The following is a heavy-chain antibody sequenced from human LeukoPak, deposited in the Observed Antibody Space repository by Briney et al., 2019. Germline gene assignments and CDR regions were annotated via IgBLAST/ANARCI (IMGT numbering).Heavy chain of an antibody. V-gene: IGHV1-24*01. CDR2: FDPEDGET. CDR1: GYTLTELS. Sequence: GASVKVSCKVSGYTLTELSMHWVRQAPGKGLEWMGGFDPEDGETIYAQKFQGRVTMTEDTSTDTAYMELSSLRSEDTAVYYCARGEFLQGVVVVPAALGYYYMDVWGKGTTVTVSS. D-gene: IGHD2-2*01. CDR3: ARGEFLQGVVVVPAALGYYYMDV. J-gene: IGHJ6*03.